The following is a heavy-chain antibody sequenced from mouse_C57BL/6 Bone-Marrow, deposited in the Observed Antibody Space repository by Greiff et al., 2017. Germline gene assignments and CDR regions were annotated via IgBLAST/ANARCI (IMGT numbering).Heavy chain of an antibody. D-gene: IGHD3-2*02. CDR1: GYTFTSYG. V-gene: IGHV1-81*01. J-gene: IGHJ3*01. CDR2: IYPRSGYT. CDR3: ARKNSQLRRWFAY. Sequence: QVQLQQSGAELARPGASVKLSCKASGYTFTSYGISWVKQRTGQGLEWIGEIYPRSGYTYYNEKFKGKATLTADKSSSTAYMELRSLTSEDSAVYFCARKNSQLRRWFAYWGQETLVTVSA.